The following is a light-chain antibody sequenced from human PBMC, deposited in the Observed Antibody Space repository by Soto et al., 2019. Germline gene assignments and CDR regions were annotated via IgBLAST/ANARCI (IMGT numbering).Light chain of an antibody. CDR1: QGIGNA. V-gene: IGKV1-13*02. CDR2: DAS. CDR3: QQYNSYSQT. Sequence: IQLTHSPSSLSASVGDRVTISCRASQGIGNALGWYQQKPGKPPKVLIYDASSLESGVPSRFSGSGSGTEFTLTISSLKTDDFATYYCQQYNSYSQTFGQGTKVDIK. J-gene: IGKJ1*01.